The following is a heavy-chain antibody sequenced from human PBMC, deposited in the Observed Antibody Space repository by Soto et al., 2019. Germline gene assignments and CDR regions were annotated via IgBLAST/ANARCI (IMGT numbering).Heavy chain of an antibody. CDR1: GGSISSCGYF. CDR2: IYYSRST. CDR3: AREPSI. V-gene: IGHV4-31*02. Sequence: QVQLQESGPGLVKPSLTLSLTCTVSGGSISSCGYFWNWIRQHPGKGREWIGYIYYSRSTYYNPCLKTRVTISLDTSKKQCALKLNSVTAADTAVYYCAREPSIWGQGTLVTVSS. J-gene: IGHJ4*02.